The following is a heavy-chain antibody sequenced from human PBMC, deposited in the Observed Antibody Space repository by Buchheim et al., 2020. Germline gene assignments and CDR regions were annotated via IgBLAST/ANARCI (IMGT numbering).Heavy chain of an antibody. CDR2: MNPNSANT. D-gene: IGHD2-2*01. V-gene: IGHV1-8*01. CDR1: GYTFTKYN. CDR3: ARGCSSNCSYAFDI. Sequence: QVQLVQSGAEVKKPGASVKVSCKASGYTFTKYNINWVRQATGQGLEWMGWMNPNSANTGYSQKFQGRVTMTRSTSIYTAYVELTDLRSDDTAVYYCARGCSSNCSYAFDIWGQGT. J-gene: IGHJ3*02.